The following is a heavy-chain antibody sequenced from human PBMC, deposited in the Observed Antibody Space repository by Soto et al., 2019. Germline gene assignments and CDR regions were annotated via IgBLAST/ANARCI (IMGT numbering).Heavy chain of an antibody. J-gene: IGHJ5*02. V-gene: IGHV3-48*02. CDR1: GFTFTSYS. CDR2: ITSKSTTI. D-gene: IGHD3-16*01. Sequence: GGSLRLSCAASGFTFTSYSMNWVRQAPGQGLEWVSYITSKSTTIKYADSVKGRFTVSRDNAKNSLYLQLNSLRDEDTAVYYCAREMGACSDSSCYPGPYDSWGQGTLVSVSS. CDR3: AREMGACSDSSCYPGPYDS.